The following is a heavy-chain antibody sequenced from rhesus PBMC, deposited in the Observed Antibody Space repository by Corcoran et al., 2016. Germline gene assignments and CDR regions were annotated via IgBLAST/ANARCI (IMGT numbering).Heavy chain of an antibody. Sequence: QLQLQESGPGLVKPSETLSVTCAVSGGSIRSSYWSWIRQAPGQGLEWIGYIYGSGSSTNYNPSLKSRVTLSVDTSKNQLSLKLSSVTAADTAVYYCARQRLAHYFDYWGQGVLVTVSS. CDR3: ARQRLAHYFDY. CDR1: GGSIRSSY. V-gene: IGHV4-169*01. CDR2: IYGSGSST. D-gene: IGHD6-31*01. J-gene: IGHJ4*01.